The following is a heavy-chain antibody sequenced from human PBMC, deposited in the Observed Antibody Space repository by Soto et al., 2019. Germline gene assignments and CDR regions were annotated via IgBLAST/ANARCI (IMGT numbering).Heavy chain of an antibody. CDR2: ISTYNGNT. V-gene: IGHV1-18*04. D-gene: IGHD6-19*01. CDR1: GYTFTSYA. CDR3: ARVVGGIPVAGSWNWFDP. J-gene: IGHJ5*02. Sequence: GASVKVSCKGSGYTFTSYALSWVRHAPGQGLEWMGWISTYNGNTNYAQNLQGRVTMTTDISTNTAYMELRSLRSDDTAVYYCARVVGGIPVAGSWNWFDPWGQGTLVTVSS.